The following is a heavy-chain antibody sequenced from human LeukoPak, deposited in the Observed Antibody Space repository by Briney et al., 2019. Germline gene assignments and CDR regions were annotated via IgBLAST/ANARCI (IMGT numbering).Heavy chain of an antibody. J-gene: IGHJ6*03. CDR2: INPNSGGT. CDR3: ARDPAAAGNYYYYYMDV. Sequence: ASVKVSCKASGYTFTGYYMHWVRQAPGQGLEWMGWINPNSGGTNYAQKFQGRVTMTRDTSISTAYMELSRLRSDDTAVYYCARDPAAAGNYYYYYMDVWGKGTTVTVSS. CDR1: GYTFTGYY. V-gene: IGHV1-2*02. D-gene: IGHD6-13*01.